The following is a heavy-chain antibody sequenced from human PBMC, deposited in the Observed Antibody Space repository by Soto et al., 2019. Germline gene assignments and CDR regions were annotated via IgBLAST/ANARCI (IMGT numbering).Heavy chain of an antibody. CDR2: INQDGSEK. J-gene: IGHJ5*02. V-gene: IGHV3-7*01. CDR1: GFTFSTYW. D-gene: IGHD3-16*01. Sequence: EVQLMESGGGLVQPGGSLRLSCAASGFTFSTYWMDWVRQTPGKGLEWVANINQDGSEKNYVDSVKGRFTISRDNAKNSLYLQMSSLTAEDSALYYCSRSLISWGQGTLVTVSS. CDR3: SRSLIS.